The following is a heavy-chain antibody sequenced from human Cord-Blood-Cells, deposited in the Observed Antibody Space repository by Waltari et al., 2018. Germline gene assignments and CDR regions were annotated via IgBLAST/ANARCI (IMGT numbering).Heavy chain of an antibody. CDR2: IYYSGSP. Sequence: QLQLQESGPGLVKPSETLSLTCTVSGGSISSSSYYWGWIRQPPGKGLEWIGSIYYSGSPYYTPSLKSRVTISVDTSKNQFSLKLSSVTAADTAVYYCARYGSGSSYYYYGMDVWGQGTTVTVSS. J-gene: IGHJ6*02. D-gene: IGHD3-10*01. V-gene: IGHV4-39*01. CDR3: ARYGSGSSYYYYGMDV. CDR1: GGSISSSSYY.